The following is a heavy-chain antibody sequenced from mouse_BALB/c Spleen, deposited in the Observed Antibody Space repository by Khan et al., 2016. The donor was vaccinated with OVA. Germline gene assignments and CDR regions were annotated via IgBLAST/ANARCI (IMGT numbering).Heavy chain of an antibody. CDR2: IDPENGDT. CDR3: ARDDNSPWFAY. V-gene: IGHV14-1*02. J-gene: IGHJ3*01. D-gene: IGHD2-1*01. Sequence: VQLQQSGAELVRPGALVKLSCKASGFNIKDYYMHWVKQRPEQGLVWIGRIDPENGDTIYDPKFQGKASITSDTSSNTAYPQLSSLTSEDTAVXYCARDDNSPWFAYRGQGTLVTVSA. CDR1: GFNIKDYY.